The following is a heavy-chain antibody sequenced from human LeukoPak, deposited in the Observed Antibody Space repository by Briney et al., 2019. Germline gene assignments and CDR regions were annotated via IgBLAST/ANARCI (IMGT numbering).Heavy chain of an antibody. CDR3: ARARGFGDPRTGPFDY. CDR1: GYTFSKYG. Sequence: GASVKVSCKASGYTFSKYGISWVRQAPGQGLEWMGWISANNGNTNDAQRLQGRLTMTTDTSTSTAYMEVRSLRSDDTAVYYCARARGFGDPRTGPFDYWGQGTLVTVSS. J-gene: IGHJ4*02. V-gene: IGHV1-18*01. D-gene: IGHD3-10*01. CDR2: ISANNGNT.